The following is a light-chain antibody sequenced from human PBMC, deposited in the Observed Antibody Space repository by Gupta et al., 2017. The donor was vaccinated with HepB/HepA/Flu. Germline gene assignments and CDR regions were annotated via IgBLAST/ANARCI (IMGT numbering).Light chain of an antibody. V-gene: IGKV3-11*01. CDR3: QQRNTSPHT. Sequence: EIVLTQSPVTLSSSPGERATLSCRASQSVSRYLTWYQQKPGQAPRLLVFDASNRQSDIPPRFSGIGSGTDFTLTISSLQLEDFAVYYCQQRNTSPHTFGGGTIVEIK. J-gene: IGKJ4*01. CDR2: DAS. CDR1: QSVSRY.